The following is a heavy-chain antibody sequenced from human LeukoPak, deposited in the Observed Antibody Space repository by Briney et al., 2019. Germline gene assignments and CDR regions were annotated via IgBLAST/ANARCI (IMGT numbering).Heavy chain of an antibody. CDR3: ARDYYDSSGYYYYYYYMDV. J-gene: IGHJ6*03. D-gene: IGHD3-22*01. CDR1: GYTFTSYY. V-gene: IGHV1-46*01. Sequence: ASVKVSCKASGYTFTSYYMHWVRQAPGQGLEWMEIIDPSGGSTSYAQKFQGRVTMTRDTSTSTVYMELSSLRSEDTAVYYCARDYYDSSGYYYYYYYMDVWGKGTTVTVSS. CDR2: IDPSGGST.